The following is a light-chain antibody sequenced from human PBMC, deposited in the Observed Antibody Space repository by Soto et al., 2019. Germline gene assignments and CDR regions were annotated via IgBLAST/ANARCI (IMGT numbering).Light chain of an antibody. V-gene: IGKV2-30*01. CDR3: QQYDTFSPWT. CDR2: KVS. Sequence: DVVMTQSPLSLPVTLGQPASISCRSSQSLVYSDGNTYLNWFQQRPGQSPRGLFYKVSNRESGVPDRFSGCGSGTEFTLAINNLQPDDFATYYCQQYDTFSPWTFGQGTKVDI. J-gene: IGKJ1*01. CDR1: QSLVYSDGNTY.